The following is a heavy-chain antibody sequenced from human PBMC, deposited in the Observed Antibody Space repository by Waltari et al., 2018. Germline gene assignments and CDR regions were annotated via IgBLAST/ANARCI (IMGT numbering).Heavy chain of an antibody. CDR1: GGTFGRYA. J-gene: IGHJ5*02. CDR2: LIPIFGAP. CDR3: ARRQLGGPLDP. Sequence: QVHLVQSGAEVKKPGSSVKVSCKASGGTFGRYANTWVRQAPGQGLEWMGGLIPIFGAPNYAQRFQDRVTITADESTNTVYMELSSLKSEDTALYFCARRQLGGPLDPWGQGTLVTVSS. V-gene: IGHV1-69*12. D-gene: IGHD1-1*01.